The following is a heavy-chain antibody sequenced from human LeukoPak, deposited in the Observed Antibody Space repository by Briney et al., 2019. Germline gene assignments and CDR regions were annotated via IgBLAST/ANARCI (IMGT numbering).Heavy chain of an antibody. CDR1: ALTSSNYA. J-gene: IGHJ4*02. CDR2: ISWRGASR. D-gene: IGHD6-13*01. V-gene: IGHV3-23*01. CDR3: AKRSRAAAGTHDC. Sequence: PGGSLRLSCAASALTSSNYAMSWVRQAPGKGLEWVSSISWRGASRYYADSVNGRFNIYRDNSKNTLDLQMNSLRVEDTAVYYCAKRSRAAAGTHDCWGQGTLVSVSS.